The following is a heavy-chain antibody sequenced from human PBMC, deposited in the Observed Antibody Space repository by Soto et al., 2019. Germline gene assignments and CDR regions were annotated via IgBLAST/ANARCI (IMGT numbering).Heavy chain of an antibody. CDR2: ISYDGSNK. D-gene: IGHD6-6*01. V-gene: IGHV3-30-3*01. CDR1: GFTFSSYA. CDR3: ARASSLEYSSPMDV. Sequence: QVQLVESGGGVVQPGRSLRLSCAASGFTFSSYATHWVRQAPGKGLEWVAVISYDGSNKYYADSVKGRFTISRDNSKNTLYLQMNSLRAEDTAVYYCARASSLEYSSPMDVWGQGTTVTVSS. J-gene: IGHJ6*02.